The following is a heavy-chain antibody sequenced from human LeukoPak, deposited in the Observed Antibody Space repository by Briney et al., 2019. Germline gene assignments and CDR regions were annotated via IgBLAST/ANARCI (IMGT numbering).Heavy chain of an antibody. V-gene: IGHV1-2*06. CDR3: ARDPLRRTFDY. J-gene: IGHJ4*02. CDR2: INPDSGGP. CDR1: GYTFTGYY. Sequence: ASVKVSCKASGYTFTGYYIHWVRQAPGQGLEWMGRINPDSGGPNYAQKFQGRVTMTSDTSITTAYMELSRLRSDDTAVYYCARDPLRRTFDYWGQGTLVTVSS. D-gene: IGHD4-17*01.